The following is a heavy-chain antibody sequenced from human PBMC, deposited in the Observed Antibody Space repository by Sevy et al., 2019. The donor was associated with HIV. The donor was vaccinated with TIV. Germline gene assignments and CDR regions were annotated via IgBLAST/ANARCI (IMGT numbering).Heavy chain of an antibody. CDR3: ATGIGGVRRGVYFDY. V-gene: IGHV1-24*01. CDR1: GYSLIELS. J-gene: IGHJ4*02. D-gene: IGHD3-10*01. CDR2: FDPEHRKI. Sequence: ASVKVSCKVSGYSLIELSIHWVRQAPGKGLEWMGGFDPEHRKIIYAQKFQGRVTMTEDTSADTAYMEVSSLRSEDTAVYYCATGIGGVRRGVYFDYWGQGTLVTVSS.